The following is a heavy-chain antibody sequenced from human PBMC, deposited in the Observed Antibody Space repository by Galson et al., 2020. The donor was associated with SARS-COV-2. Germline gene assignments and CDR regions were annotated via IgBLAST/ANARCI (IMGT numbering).Heavy chain of an antibody. Sequence: SETLSLTCTVSGGSISSYYWSWIRQPPGKGLEWIGYIYYSGSTNYTPSLKSRVPISVDPSKNPFSLKLSSVTAADTAVYYCARDLLEVWGKGSTVTVSS. V-gene: IGHV4-59*01. J-gene: IGHJ6*04. CDR3: ARDLLEV. CDR2: IYYSGST. CDR1: GGSISSYY.